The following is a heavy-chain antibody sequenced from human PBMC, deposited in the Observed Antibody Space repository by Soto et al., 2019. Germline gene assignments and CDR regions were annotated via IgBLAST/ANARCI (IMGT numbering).Heavy chain of an antibody. Sequence: QVQLQESGPGLVKPSETLSLTCTVSGGSISSYSWSWIRQPPGKGLEWIGYIYYSGSTNYNPSLKSRITISVDTSKNQFSLRLSSVTAADTAVYYCAREDYGDYVRYFQHWGQGTLVTVSS. V-gene: IGHV4-59*01. J-gene: IGHJ1*01. CDR1: GGSISSYS. D-gene: IGHD4-17*01. CDR2: IYYSGST. CDR3: AREDYGDYVRYFQH.